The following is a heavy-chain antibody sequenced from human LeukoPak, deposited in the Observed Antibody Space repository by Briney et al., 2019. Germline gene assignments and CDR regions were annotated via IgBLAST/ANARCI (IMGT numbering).Heavy chain of an antibody. Sequence: GGSLRLSSAASGFTFSSYWMSWVRQAPGKGLEWVANIKQDGSEKYYVDSVKGRFTISRDNAKNSLYLQMNSLRAEDTAVYYCARDQLNIVVVPAAETYYYYYGMDVWGQGTTVTVSS. D-gene: IGHD2-2*01. V-gene: IGHV3-7*01. CDR1: GFTFSSYW. J-gene: IGHJ6*02. CDR3: ARDQLNIVVVPAAETYYYYYGMDV. CDR2: IKQDGSEK.